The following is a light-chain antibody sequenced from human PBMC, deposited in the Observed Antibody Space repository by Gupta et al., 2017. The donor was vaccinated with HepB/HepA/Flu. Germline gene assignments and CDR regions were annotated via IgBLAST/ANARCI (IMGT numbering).Light chain of an antibody. CDR2: WAS. CDR3: QQYYNSPWT. V-gene: IGKV4-1*01. Sequence: DIVMTQSPDSRAVSLGERANINCKSSQSVLYSSNNKNYLAWYQQKPGQPPKLLIYWASTRESGVPDRFSGSGSGTDFTLTISSLQAEDVADYYCQQYYNSPWTFGQGTKVEIK. CDR1: QSVLYSSNNKNY. J-gene: IGKJ1*01.